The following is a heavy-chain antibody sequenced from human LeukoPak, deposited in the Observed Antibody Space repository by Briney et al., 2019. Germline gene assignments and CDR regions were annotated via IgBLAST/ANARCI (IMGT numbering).Heavy chain of an antibody. D-gene: IGHD2-2*02. J-gene: IGHJ5*02. V-gene: IGHV4-61*01. Sequence: KPSETLSLTCTVSGGSVSSGSYYWSWIRQPPGKGLEWIGCIYYSGSTNYNPSLKSRVTISVGTSKNQFSLKLSSVTAADTAVYYCARGRGIVVVPAAIYSPLHNWFDPWGQGTLVTVSS. CDR1: GGSVSSGSYY. CDR3: ARGRGIVVVPAAIYSPLHNWFDP. CDR2: IYYSGST.